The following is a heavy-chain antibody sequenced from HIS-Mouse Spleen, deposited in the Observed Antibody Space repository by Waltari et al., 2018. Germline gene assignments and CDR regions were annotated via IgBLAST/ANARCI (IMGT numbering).Heavy chain of an antibody. CDR3: ARRGGSYYFDY. V-gene: IGHV4-30-4*01. D-gene: IGHD1-26*01. Sequence: QVQLQESGPGLVKPSQTLSLTCTVSGGSISSGDYYWGWIRQPPGKGLEWIGYIYYSGRPTHNPSLKSRVTISVDTSKNQFSLKLSSVTAADTAVYYCARRGGSYYFDYWGQGTLVTVSS. CDR1: GGSISSGDYY. J-gene: IGHJ4*02. CDR2: IYYSGRP.